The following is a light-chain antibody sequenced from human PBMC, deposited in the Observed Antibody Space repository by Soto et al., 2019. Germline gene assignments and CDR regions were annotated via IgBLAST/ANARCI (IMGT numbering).Light chain of an antibody. CDR2: AAS. CDR3: QQANSSPLT. V-gene: IGKV1-12*01. CDR1: QDVKHW. Sequence: DIPMTQSPSSVSASVGDRVTITCRASQDVKHWLSWYLQKPGIAPKLLVYAASTLQSGVPSRFSGSGSGTDFTLTISSLQPEEFATYYCQQANSSPLTVGGGTKVEIK. J-gene: IGKJ4*01.